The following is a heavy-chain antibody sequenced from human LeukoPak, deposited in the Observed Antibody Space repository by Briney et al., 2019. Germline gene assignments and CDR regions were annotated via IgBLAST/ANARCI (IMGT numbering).Heavy chain of an antibody. CDR3: ASGGEPYYFDY. CDR2: IYTSGST. J-gene: IGHJ4*02. Sequence: SQTLSLTCAVSGGPISSGSYYWSWIRQPAGKGLEWIGRIYTSGSTNYNPSLKSRVTISVDTSKNQFSLKLSSVTAADTAVYYCASGGEPYYFDYWGQGTLVTVSS. CDR1: GGPISSGSYY. V-gene: IGHV4-61*02. D-gene: IGHD1-14*01.